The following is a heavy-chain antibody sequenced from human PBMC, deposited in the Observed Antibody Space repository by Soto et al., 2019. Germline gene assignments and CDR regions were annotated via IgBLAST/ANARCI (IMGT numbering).Heavy chain of an antibody. V-gene: IGHV3-48*01. CDR2: ISSSSSTI. CDR1: GFTFSSYS. D-gene: IGHD3-3*01. Sequence: GGSLRLSCAASGFTFSSYSMNWVRQAPGKGLEWVSYISSSSSTIYYADSVKGRFTISRDNAKNSLYLQMNSLRAEDTAVYYCARGITIFGVVTPEYYFDYWGQGTLVTVSS. CDR3: ARGITIFGVVTPEYYFDY. J-gene: IGHJ4*02.